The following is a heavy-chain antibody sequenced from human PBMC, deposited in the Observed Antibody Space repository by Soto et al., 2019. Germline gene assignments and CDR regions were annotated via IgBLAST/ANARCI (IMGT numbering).Heavy chain of an antibody. Sequence: GGSLRLSCAASGFTFSSYAMSWVRQAPGKGLEWVSAISGSGGSTYYADSVKGRFTISRDNSKNTLYLQMNSLRAEDTAVYYCAKGILLMYYYYGMDVWGQGTTVTVSS. CDR1: GFTFSSYA. D-gene: IGHD1-26*01. V-gene: IGHV3-23*01. CDR3: AKGILLMYYYYGMDV. J-gene: IGHJ6*02. CDR2: ISGSGGST.